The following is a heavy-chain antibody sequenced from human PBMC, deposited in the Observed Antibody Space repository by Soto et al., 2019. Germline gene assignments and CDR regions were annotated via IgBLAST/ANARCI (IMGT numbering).Heavy chain of an antibody. CDR2: VYHTGST. D-gene: IGHD1-20*01. V-gene: IGHV4-39*01. CDR1: GYSINSSAYF. CDR3: ARLSGYNWYDN. Sequence: SETLSLTFTISGYSINSSAYFWGWIRQPPGRGLEWIGSVYHTGSTFYNPSLKSRVTISVDTSKTQFSLNLSSVTAAGTAVFYCARLSGYNWYDNWGQGTLVTVSS. J-gene: IGHJ4*02.